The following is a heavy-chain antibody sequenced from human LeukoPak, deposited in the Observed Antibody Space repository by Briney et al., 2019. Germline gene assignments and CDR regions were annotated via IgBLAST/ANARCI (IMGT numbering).Heavy chain of an antibody. CDR3: AKWGSRGVLPFGMDV. CDR2: IGGSGGST. J-gene: IGHJ6*02. D-gene: IGHD3-10*01. V-gene: IGHV3-23*01. Sequence: GGSLRLSCAASGFTFSSYAMSWVRQAPGKGLEGASDIGGSGGSTYYADSVKGRFTISRDNSKNTLYLQMNSLRAEDTAVYFCAKWGSRGVLPFGMDVWGQGTTVTVSS. CDR1: GFTFSSYA.